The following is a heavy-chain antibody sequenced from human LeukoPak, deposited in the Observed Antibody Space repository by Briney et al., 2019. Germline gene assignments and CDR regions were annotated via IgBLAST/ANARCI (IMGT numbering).Heavy chain of an antibody. D-gene: IGHD3-10*01. CDR1: GFTFSSYA. CDR2: ISGSGGST. Sequence: PGGSLRLSCAASGFTFSSYAMSWVRQAPGKGLEWVSAISGSGGSTYYADSVKGRFTISRDNSKNTLYLQMNSLRAEDTAVYYCAKDRRITMVREFSYYGMDVWGQGTTVTVSS. V-gene: IGHV3-23*01. CDR3: AKDRRITMVREFSYYGMDV. J-gene: IGHJ6*02.